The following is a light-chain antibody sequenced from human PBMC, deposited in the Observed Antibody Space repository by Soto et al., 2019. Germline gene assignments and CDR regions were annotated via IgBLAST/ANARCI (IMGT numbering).Light chain of an antibody. CDR2: AAS. V-gene: IGKV1-9*01. CDR3: QQLKSYPRST. Sequence: DIQFTQSPSFLSASVGDRVTITCRASQGISNYLAWYQQRPGKAPKLLIYAASTLQTGVPSRFSGSGSGTEFTLTISSLQPEDFAPYHCQQLKSYPRSTFGQGTRLEIK. J-gene: IGKJ5*01. CDR1: QGISNY.